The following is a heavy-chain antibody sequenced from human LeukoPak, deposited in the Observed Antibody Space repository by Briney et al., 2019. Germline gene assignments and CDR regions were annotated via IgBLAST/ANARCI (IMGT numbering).Heavy chain of an antibody. CDR1: GFTFSSYE. J-gene: IGHJ6*04. Sequence: PGRSLRLSCAASGFTFSSYEMNWVRQAPGKGLEWVSYISTTGSSIYYADSVKGRFTISRDNVKNLLYLQMNSLRAEDTAVYYCAELGITMIGGVWGKGTTVTISS. V-gene: IGHV3-48*03. D-gene: IGHD3-10*02. CDR3: AELGITMIGGV. CDR2: ISTTGSSI.